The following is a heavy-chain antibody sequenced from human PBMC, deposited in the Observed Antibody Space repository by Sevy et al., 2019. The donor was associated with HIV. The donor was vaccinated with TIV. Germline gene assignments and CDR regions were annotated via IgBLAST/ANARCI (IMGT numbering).Heavy chain of an antibody. D-gene: IGHD3-10*01. J-gene: IGHJ4*02. CDR3: ATYYYGSGSTFDY. Sequence: GGSLRLSCAASGFTFTEFVMSWVRQAPGKGLEWVSYITSSGSDIYYADSVKGRFTISRDNARNSLYLEMNSLRAEDTAVYYCATYYYGSGSTFDYWGQGALVTVSS. V-gene: IGHV3-11*01. CDR1: GFTFTEFV. CDR2: ITSSGSDI.